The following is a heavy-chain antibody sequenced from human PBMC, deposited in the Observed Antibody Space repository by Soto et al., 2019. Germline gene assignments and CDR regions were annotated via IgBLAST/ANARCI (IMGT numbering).Heavy chain of an antibody. D-gene: IGHD6-19*01. Sequence: QLQLQESGSGLVKPSQTLSLTCAVSGGSISSGGYSWSWIRQPPGKGLEWIGYIYHSGSTYYNPSLKSRVTISVDRSKNQFSLKLSSVTAADTAVYYCARGRYSSGFPIYYYYGMDVWGQGTTVTVSS. CDR3: ARGRYSSGFPIYYYYGMDV. J-gene: IGHJ6*02. CDR2: IYHSGST. V-gene: IGHV4-30-2*01. CDR1: GGSISSGGYS.